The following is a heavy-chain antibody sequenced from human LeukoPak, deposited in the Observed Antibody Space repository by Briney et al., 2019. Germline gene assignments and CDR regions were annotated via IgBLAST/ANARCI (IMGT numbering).Heavy chain of an antibody. J-gene: IGHJ4*02. Sequence: SETLSLTCTVSGGSISGYYWSWIRQPPGKGLEWIGYLHYSGRTNYNPSLKSRVGISGDTSKNQFSLRLSSVTAADTAVYYCARYYCSSGGTCYHFDYWGQGALVTVSS. CDR1: GGSISGYY. CDR2: LHYSGRT. CDR3: ARYYCSSGGTCYHFDY. V-gene: IGHV4-59*01. D-gene: IGHD2-15*01.